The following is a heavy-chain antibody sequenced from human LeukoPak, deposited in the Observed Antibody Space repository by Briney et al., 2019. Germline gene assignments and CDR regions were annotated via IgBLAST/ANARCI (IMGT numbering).Heavy chain of an antibody. CDR3: ARGLDLPSRFDP. J-gene: IGHJ5*02. D-gene: IGHD3/OR15-3a*01. CDR2: IYYSGST. V-gene: IGHV4-39*01. CDR1: GGSISSSSYY. Sequence: PSETLSLTCTVSGGSISSSSYYWGWIRQPPGKGLEWIGSIYYSGSTYYNPSLKSRVTISVDTSKNQFSLKLSSVTAADTAVYYCARGLDLPSRFDPWGQGTLVTVSS.